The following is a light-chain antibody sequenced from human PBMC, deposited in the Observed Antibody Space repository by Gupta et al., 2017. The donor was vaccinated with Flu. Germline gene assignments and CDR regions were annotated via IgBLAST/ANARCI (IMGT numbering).Light chain of an antibody. J-gene: IGKJ4*01. CDR1: QSVSSK. Sequence: GTLSVSPGERVILSCRASQSVSSKVAWYQHRPGQAPRLLIYDASTRARGIPDKFIGSGSGTAFTLTISSLRSEDFALYYCQQYYNWPPLTFGGGTKVEVK. CDR3: QQYYNWPPLT. CDR2: DAS. V-gene: IGKV3-15*01.